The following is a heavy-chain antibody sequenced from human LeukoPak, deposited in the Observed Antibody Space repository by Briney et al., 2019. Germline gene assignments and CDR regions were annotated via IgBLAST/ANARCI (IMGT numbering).Heavy chain of an antibody. CDR3: ANSRQVVTAFDY. Sequence: GGSLRLSCAASGFTVNSNYMNWVRQAPGKGLEWVSVLYSGGSTYYADSVKVRFTISRDNSKNTLYLQMNSLRAEDTAVYYCANSRQVVTAFDYWGQGTLVTVSS. CDR1: GFTVNSNY. CDR2: LYSGGST. V-gene: IGHV3-53*01. D-gene: IGHD2-21*02. J-gene: IGHJ4*02.